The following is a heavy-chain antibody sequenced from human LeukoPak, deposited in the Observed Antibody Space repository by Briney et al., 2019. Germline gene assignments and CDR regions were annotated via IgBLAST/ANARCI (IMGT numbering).Heavy chain of an antibody. CDR3: SRGGMITFGGVIVPHDY. Sequence: ASVKVSCKASGYTFTGYYMHWVRQAPGQGLEWMGWINPNSGDTNYAQKFQGRVTMTRDTSISTAYMELSRLRSDDTAVYYCSRGGMITFGGVIVPHDYWGQGTLVTVSS. V-gene: IGHV1-2*02. CDR1: GYTFTGYY. D-gene: IGHD3-16*02. J-gene: IGHJ4*02. CDR2: INPNSGDT.